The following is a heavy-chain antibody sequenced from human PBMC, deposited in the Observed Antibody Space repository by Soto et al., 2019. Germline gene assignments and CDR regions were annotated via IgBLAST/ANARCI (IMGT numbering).Heavy chain of an antibody. V-gene: IGHV3-23*01. D-gene: IGHD5-12*01. J-gene: IGHJ4*02. CDR1: GFTFSSYA. CDR2: ISGSGGTT. Sequence: GGSLRLSCAASGFTFSSYAMSWVRQAPEKGLEWVSAISGSGGTTYYADSVKGRFTISRDNSKNTLYLQMNSLRAEDTAVYYCAKDLTGWLRPTALGYWGQGTLVTVSS. CDR3: AKDLTGWLRPTALGY.